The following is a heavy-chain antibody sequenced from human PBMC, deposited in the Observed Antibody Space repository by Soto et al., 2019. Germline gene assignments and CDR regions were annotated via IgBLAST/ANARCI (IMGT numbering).Heavy chain of an antibody. J-gene: IGHJ3*02. CDR1: GFTFSNAW. V-gene: IGHV3-15*01. Sequence: PGGSLRLSCAASGFTFSNAWMSWVRQAPGKGLEWVGRIKSKTDGGTTDYAAPVKGRFTISRDDSKNTLYLQMNSLKTEDTAVYYCTTDTPASYFRSSSQGAFDILGQGTMVTVSS. D-gene: IGHD6-13*01. CDR2: IKSKTDGGTT. CDR3: TTDTPASYFRSSSQGAFDI.